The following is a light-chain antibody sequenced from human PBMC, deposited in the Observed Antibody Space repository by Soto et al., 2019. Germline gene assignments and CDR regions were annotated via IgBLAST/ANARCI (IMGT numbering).Light chain of an antibody. J-gene: IGKJ1*01. Sequence: DIVLTQSPGTLSLSPGERATLSCRASQSVSSNYLAWYQQKPGQAPRLLIYGASSRATGIPDRFSGSGSGTDFTLTISRLEPEDFAVYYCQLGTFGQGTKVDIK. V-gene: IGKV3-20*01. CDR2: GAS. CDR1: QSVSSNY. CDR3: QLGT.